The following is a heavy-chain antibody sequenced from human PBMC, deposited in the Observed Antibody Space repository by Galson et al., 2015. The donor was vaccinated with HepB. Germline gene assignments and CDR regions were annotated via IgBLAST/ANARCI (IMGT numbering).Heavy chain of an antibody. CDR2: ISYDGSNK. D-gene: IGHD6-19*01. CDR3: AREKQWLVRPSFSFDY. CDR1: GFTFSSYA. J-gene: IGHJ4*02. Sequence: SLRLSCAASGFTFSSYAMHWVRQAPGKGLEWVAVISYDGSNKYYADSVKGRFTISRDNSKNTLYLQMNSLRAEDTAVYYCAREKQWLVRPSFSFDYWGQGTLVTVSS. V-gene: IGHV3-30*04.